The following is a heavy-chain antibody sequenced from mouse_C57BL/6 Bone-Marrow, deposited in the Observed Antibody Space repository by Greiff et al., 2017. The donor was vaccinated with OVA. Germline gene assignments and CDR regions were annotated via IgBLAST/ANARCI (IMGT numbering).Heavy chain of an antibody. CDR1: GFTFSSYG. Sequence: EVQGVESGGDLVKPGGSLKLSCAASGFTFSSYGMSWVRQTPDKRLEWVATISSGGSYTYYPDSVKGRFTISRDNAKNTLYLQMSSLKSEDTAMYYCARPYYYGSAYWGQGTLVTVSA. CDR2: ISSGGSYT. D-gene: IGHD1-1*01. J-gene: IGHJ3*01. CDR3: ARPYYYGSAY. V-gene: IGHV5-6*01.